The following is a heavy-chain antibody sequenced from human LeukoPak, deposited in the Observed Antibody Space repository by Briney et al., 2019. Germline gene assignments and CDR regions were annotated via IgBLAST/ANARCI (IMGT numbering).Heavy chain of an antibody. Sequence: GGSLRLSCTASGFTFGDYAMSWVRQAPGKGLEWVGFIRSKAYGGTTEYAASVKGRFTISRDDSKSIAYLQMNSLKTEDTAVYYCTRGPQWLRLPDVWGKGTTVTISS. D-gene: IGHD5-12*01. CDR1: GFTFGDYA. CDR3: TRGPQWLRLPDV. CDR2: IRSKAYGGTT. J-gene: IGHJ6*04. V-gene: IGHV3-49*04.